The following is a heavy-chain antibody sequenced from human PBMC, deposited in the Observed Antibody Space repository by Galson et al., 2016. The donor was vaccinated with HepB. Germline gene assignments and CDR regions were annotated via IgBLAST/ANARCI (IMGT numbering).Heavy chain of an antibody. Sequence: PALVKPTQTLTLTCAFSGFSLSTNGVGVGWIRQPPGKALEWLALIYWNDHKRYSPSLQIRLTITKDTSKKQVVLTMTNMDPVDTATYFCALTGSYQASDGFDIWGQGTMVTVSS. CDR3: ALTGSYQASDGFDI. CDR2: IYWNDHK. V-gene: IGHV2-5*01. CDR1: GFSLSTNGVG. D-gene: IGHD1-26*01. J-gene: IGHJ3*02.